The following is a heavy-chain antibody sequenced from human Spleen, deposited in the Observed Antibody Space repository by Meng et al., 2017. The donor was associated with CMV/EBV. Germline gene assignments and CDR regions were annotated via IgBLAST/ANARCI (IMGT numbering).Heavy chain of an antibody. J-gene: IGHJ3*02. CDR2: MNPNSGHT. CDR3: ARAVGDFDI. CDR1: GYTFTTYD. D-gene: IGHD3-10*01. Sequence: KVSCKASGYTFTTYDINWVRQATGQGLQWVGWMNPNSGHTGSAQMFLDRVTMTMDTSISTAYMELTGLRSEDTAIYYCARAVGDFDIWGQGTMVPSPQ. V-gene: IGHV1-8*01.